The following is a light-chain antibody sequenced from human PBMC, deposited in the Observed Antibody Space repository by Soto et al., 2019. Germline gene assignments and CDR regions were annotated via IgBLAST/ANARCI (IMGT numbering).Light chain of an antibody. J-gene: IGKJ4*01. V-gene: IGKV3-20*01. CDR2: GGS. CDR1: QTVTSSY. CDR3: QQYGSSPLT. Sequence: EIVLTQSPGTLSLSPGERATLSCRASQTVTSSYLAWYQQKPGQAPRLLVFGGSSRATDISDRFRGVGSGTSFTLTISRLEPEDSAVYYCQQYGSSPLTFGGGTKVEI.